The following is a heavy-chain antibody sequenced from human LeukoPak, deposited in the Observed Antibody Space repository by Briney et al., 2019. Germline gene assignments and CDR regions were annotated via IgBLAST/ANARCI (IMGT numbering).Heavy chain of an antibody. CDR1: GFTFSSHS. CDR2: ISSSRSYI. J-gene: IGHJ4*02. Sequence: GGSLRLSCAASGFTFSSHSKNWVRQAPGKGLEWVSSISSSRSYIYYADSVKGRFTISRDNAKNSLYLQMNSLRAEDTAVYYCARDLQGGDYYDYWGQGTLVTVSS. V-gene: IGHV3-21*01. CDR3: ARDLQGGDYYDY. D-gene: IGHD3-16*01.